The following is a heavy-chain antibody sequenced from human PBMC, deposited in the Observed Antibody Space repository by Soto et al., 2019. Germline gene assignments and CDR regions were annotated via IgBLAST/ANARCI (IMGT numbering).Heavy chain of an antibody. D-gene: IGHD3-3*01. CDR3: ARDLDLRDFWSGHFGGVWFDP. V-gene: IGHV3-7*01. J-gene: IGHJ5*02. Sequence: PGGSLRLSCAASVFPFSSYCMSWVRQAPGKGLEWVANIKQDGSEKYYVDSVKGRFTISRDNAKNSLYLQMNSLRAEDTAVYYCARDLDLRDFWSGHFGGVWFDPWGQGTLVTVSS. CDR1: VFPFSSYC. CDR2: IKQDGSEK.